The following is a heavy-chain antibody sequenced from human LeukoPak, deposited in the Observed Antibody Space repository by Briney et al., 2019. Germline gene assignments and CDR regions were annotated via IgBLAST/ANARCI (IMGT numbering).Heavy chain of an antibody. Sequence: SETLSLTCTVSGGSISSSLYYWGWIRQAPGKGLEWIGSFYYSGSTYYNASLKSRVTISVDTSKNQFSLKLSSVTAADTAVYYCAGQWASYFDYWGQGTLVTVSS. J-gene: IGHJ4*02. CDR1: GGSISSSLYY. CDR2: FYYSGST. D-gene: IGHD1-26*01. V-gene: IGHV4-39*07. CDR3: AGQWASYFDY.